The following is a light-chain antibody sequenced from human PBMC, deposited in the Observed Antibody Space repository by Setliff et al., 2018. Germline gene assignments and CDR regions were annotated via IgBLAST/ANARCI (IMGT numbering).Light chain of an antibody. CDR2: GNN. J-gene: IGLJ1*01. CDR3: QSYDSDVLYV. Sequence: QSALTQPPSVSGAPGQRVTISCTGSSSNIGAGSDVHWYQQLPGTAPKLLIYGNNNRPSGVPDRFSASKSGTSASLAITGLQAEDEADYYCQSYDSDVLYVFGTGTKVTVL. CDR1: SSNIGAGSD. V-gene: IGLV1-40*01.